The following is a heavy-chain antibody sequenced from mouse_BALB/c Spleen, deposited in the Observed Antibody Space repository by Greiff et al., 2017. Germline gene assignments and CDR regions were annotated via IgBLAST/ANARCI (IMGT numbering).Heavy chain of an antibody. Sequence: EVKLMESGGDLVKPGGSLKLSCAASGFTFSSYGMSWVRQTPDKRLEWVATISSGGSYTYYPDSVKGRFTISRDNAKNTLYLQMSSLKSEDTAMYYCARPGSTMTTTGAMDYWGQGTSVTVSS. CDR3: ARPGSTMTTTGAMDY. V-gene: IGHV5-6*01. D-gene: IGHD2-4*01. CDR1: GFTFSSYG. J-gene: IGHJ4*01. CDR2: ISSGGSYT.